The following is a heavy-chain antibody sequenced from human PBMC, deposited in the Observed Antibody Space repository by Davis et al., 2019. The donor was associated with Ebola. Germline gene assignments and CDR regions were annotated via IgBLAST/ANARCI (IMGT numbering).Heavy chain of an antibody. V-gene: IGHV7-4-1*02. CDR3: ARNSGEGSNPTFDH. Sequence: ASVTVSCKASGYTFTNYAIHWVRQAPGQGLEWMGWINTNTGNPTYAQGFTGRFVFSLDTSVNTAYLQISNLKAEDTAVYSCARNSGEGSNPTFDHWGQGTLVTVAS. CDR2: INTNTGNP. D-gene: IGHD3-10*01. CDR1: GYTFTNYA. J-gene: IGHJ4*02.